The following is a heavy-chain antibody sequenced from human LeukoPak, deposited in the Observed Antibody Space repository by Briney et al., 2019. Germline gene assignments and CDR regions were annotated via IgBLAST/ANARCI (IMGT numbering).Heavy chain of an antibody. D-gene: IGHD3-16*01. V-gene: IGHV4-34*01. J-gene: IGHJ4*02. CDR3: ARLRLGAPGPSNYFDY. CDR2: INHSGST. Sequence: PSETLSLTCAVYGGSFSGYYWSWIRQPPGKGLEWIGEINHSGSTNYNPSLKSRVTISVDTSKNQFSLRLSSLTAADTAVYYCARLRLGAPGPSNYFDYWGQGTLVTVSS. CDR1: GGSFSGYY.